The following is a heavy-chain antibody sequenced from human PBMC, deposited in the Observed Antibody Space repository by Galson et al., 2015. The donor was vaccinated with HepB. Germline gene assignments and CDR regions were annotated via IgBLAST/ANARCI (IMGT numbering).Heavy chain of an antibody. CDR2: ISYDGSNK. D-gene: IGHD3-10*01. J-gene: IGHJ6*02. V-gene: IGHV3-30*04. CDR1: GFTFSNFA. Sequence: SLRLSCAASGFTFSNFAIHWVRQAPGKGLEWVAVISYDGSNKYCADSVRGRFTISRDNSKNTLYLQMNSLRGEDTAVYYCARASMVRGVITSYYYYYGMDVWGQGTTVTVSS. CDR3: ARASMVRGVITSYYYYYGMDV.